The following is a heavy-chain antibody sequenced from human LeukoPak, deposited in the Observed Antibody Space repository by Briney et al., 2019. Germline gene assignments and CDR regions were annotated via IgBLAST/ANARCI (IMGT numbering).Heavy chain of an antibody. CDR3: ASLAGFGVDWFDP. Sequence: ASVKVSCKASGLTFSNYGITWVRQAPGQGLEWVGWISAYDGNTNYAQKLQGRVTMTTDTSTSTAYMELRSLRSDDTAVYYCASLAGFGVDWFDPWGQGTLVTVSS. CDR1: GLTFSNYG. CDR2: ISAYDGNT. J-gene: IGHJ5*02. V-gene: IGHV1-18*01. D-gene: IGHD3-10*01.